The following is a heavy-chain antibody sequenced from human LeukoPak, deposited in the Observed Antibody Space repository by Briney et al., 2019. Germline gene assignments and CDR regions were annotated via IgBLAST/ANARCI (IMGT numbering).Heavy chain of an antibody. CDR2: SSASGGNI. CDR3: AKFRLEWELQGAFDF. V-gene: IGHV3-23*01. D-gene: IGHD1-26*01. J-gene: IGHJ3*01. Sequence: GGSLRLSCEISGFTFNDYAMSWVRQAPGKGLEWVAASSASGGNIYYADSLKGRFTISRDNSKNMFYLQMNNLRAGDTAIYYCAKFRLEWELQGAFDFWGPGTLVTVFS. CDR1: GFTFNDYA.